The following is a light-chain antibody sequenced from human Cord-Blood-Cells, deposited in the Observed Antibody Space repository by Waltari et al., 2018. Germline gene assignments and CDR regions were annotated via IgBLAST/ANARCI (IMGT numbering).Light chain of an antibody. J-gene: IGKJ2*01. CDR3: QQYDNLPYT. Sequence: DIQMTPSPSSLSASVGDRVPITCQASQDISNYLNWDQQKPGKVPKLLIYDASNLETGVPSRFSGSGSGTDFTFTISSLQPEDIATYYCQQYDNLPYTFGQGTKLEIK. CDR2: DAS. V-gene: IGKV1-33*01. CDR1: QDISNY.